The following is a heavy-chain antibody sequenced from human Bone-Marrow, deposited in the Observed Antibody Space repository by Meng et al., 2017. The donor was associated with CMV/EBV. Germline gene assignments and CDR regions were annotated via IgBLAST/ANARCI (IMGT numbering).Heavy chain of an antibody. V-gene: IGHV3-9*01. J-gene: IGHJ4*02. D-gene: IGHD1-7*01. CDR2: ISWDSSAI. CDR1: GFTFDDYA. CDR3: AKSVSPTGNYYFDY. Sequence: SLKISCATSGFTFDDYAMHWVRQAPGKGLEWVSGISWDSSAIGYVESVRGRFTISRDTAKKSLYLQMDSLRPEDTAVYYCAKSVSPTGNYYFDYWGQGTLVTVSS.